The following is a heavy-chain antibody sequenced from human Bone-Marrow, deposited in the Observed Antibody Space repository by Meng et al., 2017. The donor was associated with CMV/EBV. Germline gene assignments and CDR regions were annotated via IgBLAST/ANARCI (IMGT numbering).Heavy chain of an antibody. CDR1: GGSFSGYY. CDR2: INHSGST. J-gene: IGHJ6*02. V-gene: IGHV4-34*01. Sequence: SETLSLTCAVYGGSFSGYYWSWIRQPPGKGLEWIGEINHSGSTNYNPSLKSRVTISVDTSKNQFSLKLSSVTAADTAVYYCARDHYDFWSGYYGYYYYYYGMDVWGQGTTVTVSS. D-gene: IGHD3-3*01. CDR3: ARDHYDFWSGYYGYYYYYYGMDV.